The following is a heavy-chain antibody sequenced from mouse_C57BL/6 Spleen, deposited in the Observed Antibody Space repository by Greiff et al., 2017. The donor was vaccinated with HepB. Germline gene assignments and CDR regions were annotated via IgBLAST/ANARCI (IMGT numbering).Heavy chain of an antibody. V-gene: IGHV5-4*03. CDR2: ISDGGSYT. J-gene: IGHJ2*01. D-gene: IGHD2-1*01. CDR3: ARAYGNFDY. CDR1: GFTFSSNA. Sequence: EVKLVESGGGLVKPGGSLKLSCAASGFTFSSNAMSWVRQTPEKRLEWVATISDGGSYTYYPDNVKGRFTISRDNAKNNLYLQMSHLKSEDTAMYYCARAYGNFDYWGQGTTLTVSS.